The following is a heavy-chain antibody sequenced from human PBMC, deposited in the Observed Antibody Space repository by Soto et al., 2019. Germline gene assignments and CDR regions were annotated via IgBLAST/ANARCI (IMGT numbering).Heavy chain of an antibody. CDR3: ARGGYDYVWGSYRPFDY. D-gene: IGHD3-16*02. CDR2: IYYSGST. CDR1: GGSISSGDYY. J-gene: IGHJ4*02. V-gene: IGHV4-30-4*01. Sequence: ASETLSLTCTVSGGSISSGDYYWSWIRQPPGKGLEWIGYIYYSGSTYYNPSLKSRVTISVDTSKNQFSLKLSSVTAADTAVYYCARGGYDYVWGSYRPFDYWGQGTLVTVSS.